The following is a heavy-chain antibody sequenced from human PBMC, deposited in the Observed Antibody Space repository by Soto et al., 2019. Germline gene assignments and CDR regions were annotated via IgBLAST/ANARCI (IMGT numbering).Heavy chain of an antibody. D-gene: IGHD7-27*01. CDR3: ARGWGKVYFDY. J-gene: IGHJ4*02. CDR1: GGSISSYY. V-gene: IGHV4-59*01. CDR2: MYHSGST. Sequence: SETLSLTCTVSGGSISSYYWSWIRQPPGKGLEWIGYMYHSGSTYYNPSLKSRVTISVDTSKNQFSLKLSSVTAADTAVYYCARGWGKVYFDYWGQGTLVTVSS.